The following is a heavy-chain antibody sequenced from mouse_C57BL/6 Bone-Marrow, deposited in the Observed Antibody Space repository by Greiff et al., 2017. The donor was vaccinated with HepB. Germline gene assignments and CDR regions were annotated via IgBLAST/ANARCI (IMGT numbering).Heavy chain of an antibody. Sequence: EVKLLESGGGLVQPGGSLSLSCAASGFTFTDYYMSWVRQPPGKALEWLGFIRNKANGYTTEYSASVKGRFTISRDNSQSILYLQMNALRAEDSATYYCARYYFHFDYWGQGTTLTVSS. V-gene: IGHV7-3*01. CDR3: ARYYFHFDY. J-gene: IGHJ2*01. CDR2: IRNKANGYTT. CDR1: GFTFTDYY.